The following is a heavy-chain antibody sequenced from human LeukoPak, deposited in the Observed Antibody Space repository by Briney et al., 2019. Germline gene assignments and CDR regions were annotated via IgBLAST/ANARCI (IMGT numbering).Heavy chain of an antibody. D-gene: IGHD5-12*01. CDR1: GGSFSGYY. CDR3: ARPRGMVATEFDY. CDR2: INHSGNT. V-gene: IGHV4-34*01. Sequence: ASETLSLTCAVYGGSFSGYYWSWIRQAPGKGLEWIGEINHSGNTNYNPSLKSRVTISVDTSKNQFSLKLSSVTAADTAVYYCARPRGMVATEFDYWGQGTLVTVSS. J-gene: IGHJ4*02.